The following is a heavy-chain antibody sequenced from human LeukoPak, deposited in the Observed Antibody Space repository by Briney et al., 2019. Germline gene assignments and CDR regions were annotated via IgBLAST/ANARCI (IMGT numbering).Heavy chain of an antibody. D-gene: IGHD6-25*01. V-gene: IGHV5-51*01. CDR2: IYPADSDT. CDR3: ARDLLVGYHYFDY. Sequence: GESLKISCKGSGYSFTSYWIGWVRQMPGKGLEWIGIIYPADSDTSYSPSFQGQVTISADKSISTAYLQWSSLKASDTAMYYCARDLLVGYHYFDYWGQGTLVTVSS. J-gene: IGHJ4*02. CDR1: GYSFTSYW.